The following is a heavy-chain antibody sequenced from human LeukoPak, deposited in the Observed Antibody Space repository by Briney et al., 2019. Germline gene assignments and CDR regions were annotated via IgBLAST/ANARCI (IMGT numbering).Heavy chain of an antibody. CDR3: AKDGVGATATQH. D-gene: IGHD1-26*01. CDR1: GFTFSIYC. J-gene: IGHJ1*01. Sequence: GGSLRLSCAAAGFTFSIYCMHWVRQAPGKRLEWVAFIRYDGSNKYYADSVKGRFTISRDNSKNTLYLQMNSLRAEDTAVYYCAKDGVGATATQHWGQGTLVTVSS. CDR2: IRYDGSNK. V-gene: IGHV3-30*02.